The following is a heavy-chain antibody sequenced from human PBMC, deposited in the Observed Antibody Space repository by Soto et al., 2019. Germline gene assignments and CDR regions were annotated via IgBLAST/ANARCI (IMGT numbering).Heavy chain of an antibody. CDR2: IIPIFGTA. CDR1: GGTFSSYA. CDR3: ARTERAVPAAVFDY. D-gene: IGHD2-2*01. V-gene: IGHV1-69*06. Sequence: SVKVSCKASGGTFSSYAISWVRQAPGQGLEWMGGIIPIFGTANYAQKFQGRVTITADKSTSTAYMELSSLRSEDTAVYYCARTERAVPAAVFDYWGQGTLVTVSS. J-gene: IGHJ4*02.